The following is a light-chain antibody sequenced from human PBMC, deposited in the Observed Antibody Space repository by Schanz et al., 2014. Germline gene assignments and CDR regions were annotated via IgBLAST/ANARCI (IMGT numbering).Light chain of an antibody. CDR3: QQYNNWPRT. J-gene: IGKJ1*01. V-gene: IGKV3-15*01. CDR2: GAS. CDR1: QSVSSN. Sequence: EIVLTQSPGTLSLSPGETATLSCRASQSVSSNLAWYQQKPGQAPRLLIYGASTRATGIPVRFSGSGSGTEFTLTISSLQSEDFAVYYCQQYNNWPRTFGQGTKVEV.